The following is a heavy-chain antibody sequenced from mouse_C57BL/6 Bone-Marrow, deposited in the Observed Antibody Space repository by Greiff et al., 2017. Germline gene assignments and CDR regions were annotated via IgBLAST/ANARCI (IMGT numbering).Heavy chain of an antibody. V-gene: IGHV1-59*01. CDR1: GYTFTSYW. CDR3: AGLYYHDAY. D-gene: IGHD1-1*01. J-gene: IGHJ3*01. CDR2: IDPSDSYT. Sequence: QVQLQQPGAELVRPGTSVKLSCKASGYTFTSYWMHWVKQRPGQGLEWIGVIDPSDSYTNYNQKFKGKATLTVDTSSSTAYMRLSSVASEDSAVYNCAGLYYHDAYWGQGTLVTVSA.